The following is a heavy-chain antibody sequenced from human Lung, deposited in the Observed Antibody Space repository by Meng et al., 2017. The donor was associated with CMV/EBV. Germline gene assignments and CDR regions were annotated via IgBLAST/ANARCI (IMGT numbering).Heavy chain of an antibody. V-gene: IGHV1-18*01. CDR1: GYPFGSYA. Sequence: VHLLQSGAEVKKPGASVRVSCDASGYPFGSYAISWLRQAPGQGLEWMGWFVNNVDTYSAQKFQGRDTMTTDTHTSTAFMELRSLRSDDTAVYYCARGTPGRSYSDYWGQGTLVTVSS. CDR3: ARGTPGRSYSDY. J-gene: IGHJ4*02. CDR2: FVNNVDT. D-gene: IGHD3-10*01.